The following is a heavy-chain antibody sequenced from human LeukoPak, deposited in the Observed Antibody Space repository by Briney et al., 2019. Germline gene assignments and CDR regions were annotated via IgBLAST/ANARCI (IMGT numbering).Heavy chain of an antibody. V-gene: IGHV3-23*01. CDR3: TKTTTGYSSGQYPGWPADH. CDR2: IFGSGGSA. CDR1: GFTFNNYA. J-gene: IGHJ4*02. Sequence: GGSLRLSCTASGFTFNNYAMYWVRQAPRKGLEWVAGIFGSGGSAHYADSVKGRFTISRDNSKNTVYLQMDSLRGEETAVYYCTKTTTGYSSGQYPGWPADHWGQGALVTVSS. D-gene: IGHD3-22*01.